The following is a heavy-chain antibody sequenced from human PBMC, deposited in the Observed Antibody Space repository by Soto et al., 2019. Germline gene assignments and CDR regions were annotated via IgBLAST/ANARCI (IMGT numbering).Heavy chain of an antibody. Sequence: ASVKVSCTASGYTFTGYYMHWVRQAPGQGLEWMGWINPNSGGTNYAQKFQGWVTMTRDTSISTAYMELSRLRSDDTAVYYCARYRIAAAGTYYYYGMDVWGQGTTVTVSS. V-gene: IGHV1-2*04. J-gene: IGHJ6*02. D-gene: IGHD6-13*01. CDR1: GYTFTGYY. CDR2: INPNSGGT. CDR3: ARYRIAAAGTYYYYGMDV.